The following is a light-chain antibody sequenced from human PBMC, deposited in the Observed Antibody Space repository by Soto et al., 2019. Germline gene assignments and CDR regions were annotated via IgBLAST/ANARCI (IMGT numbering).Light chain of an antibody. CDR2: WAS. V-gene: IGKV4-1*01. CDR1: QTISYTSINKTY. CDR3: QQYFSYPLT. Sequence: DIVMTQSPYSLAVSLGERATIICKSSQTISYTSINKTYLAWYQQRPGQPPKLLIYWASIRGSGVPDRLSGSGFGTDFTLTISSLQTEDVAVYYCQQYFSYPLTFGGGTKVDIK. J-gene: IGKJ4*01.